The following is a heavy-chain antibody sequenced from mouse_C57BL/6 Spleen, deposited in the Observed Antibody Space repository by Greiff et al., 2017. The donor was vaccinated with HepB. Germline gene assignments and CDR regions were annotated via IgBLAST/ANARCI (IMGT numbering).Heavy chain of an antibody. CDR3: ARVGYYGNYGGFAY. J-gene: IGHJ3*01. CDR2: IYPGRGST. V-gene: IGHV1-55*01. CDR1: GYTFTSYW. D-gene: IGHD2-1*01. Sequence: QVQLQQPGAELVKPGASVKMSCKASGYTFTSYWITWVKQRPGQGLEWIGDIYPGRGSTNYNEKFKSKATLTVDTSSSTAYMQLSSLTSEDSAVYYCARVGYYGNYGGFAYWGQGTLVTVSA.